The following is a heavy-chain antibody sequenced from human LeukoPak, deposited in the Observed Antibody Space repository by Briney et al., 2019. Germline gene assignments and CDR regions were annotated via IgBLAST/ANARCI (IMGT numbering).Heavy chain of an antibody. CDR2: ISSSSYI. J-gene: IGHJ3*02. CDR3: AREGGGGRAFDI. CDR1: GFTFDDYG. V-gene: IGHV3-69-1*01. D-gene: IGHD2-15*01. Sequence: GGSLRLSCAASGFTFDDYGMSWVRQAPGKGLEWVSSISSSSYIYYADSVKGRFTISRDNAKNSLYLQMNSLRAEDTAVYYCAREGGGGRAFDIWGQGTMVTVSS.